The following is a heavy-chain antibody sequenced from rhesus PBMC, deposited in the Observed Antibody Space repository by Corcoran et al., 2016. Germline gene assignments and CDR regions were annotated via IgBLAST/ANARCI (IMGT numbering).Heavy chain of an antibody. V-gene: IGHV5-2*01. J-gene: IGHJ2*01. Sequence: EVQLVQSGAEVKRPGASLKISCKPSGYSLTSYWIRWCGPMPGKGLEWMGAIDPSDSDTRYSPSFQGQVTFSADKSISTAYLQWSSLKASDSATYYCARSGYRWYFDIWGPGTPITISS. CDR3: ARSGYRWYFDI. CDR1: GYSLTSYW. D-gene: IGHD2-21*01. CDR2: IDPSDSDT.